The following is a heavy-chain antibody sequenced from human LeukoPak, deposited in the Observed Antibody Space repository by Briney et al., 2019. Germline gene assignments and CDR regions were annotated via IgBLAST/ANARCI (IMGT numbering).Heavy chain of an antibody. CDR1: GFTFGDYG. CDR2: INRDGGDT. D-gene: IGHD4-17*01. V-gene: IGHV3-20*04. CDR3: ARGHFGDHAFDY. Sequence: GGSLRLSCAASGFTFGDYGMTWARQVPGKGLEWVSGINRDGGDTHYADSVKGRFTISRDNAKNSLYLQMNSLRAEDTALYYCARGHFGDHAFDYWGQGSLVTVSS. J-gene: IGHJ4*02.